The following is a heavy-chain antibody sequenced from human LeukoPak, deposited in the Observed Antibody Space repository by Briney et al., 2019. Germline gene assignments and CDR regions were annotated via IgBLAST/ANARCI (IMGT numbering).Heavy chain of an antibody. D-gene: IGHD6-19*01. CDR2: IYTNVST. J-gene: IGHJ4*02. V-gene: IGHV3-66*01. CDR1: GFTVSSSY. CDR3: ARSGWIPAGFDH. Sequence: PGGSLRLSCAASGFTVSSSYMSWVRQAPGKGLEWVSTIYTNVSTYYADSVKGRFTISRDKPKNTLYLQMNSLRAEDTAVYYCARSGWIPAGFDHWGQGTLVTVSS.